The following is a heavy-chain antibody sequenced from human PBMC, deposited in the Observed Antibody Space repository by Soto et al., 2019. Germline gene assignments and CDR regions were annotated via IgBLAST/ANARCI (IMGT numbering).Heavy chain of an antibody. CDR1: GFTFSSYA. CDR2: ISYDGSNK. Sequence: GGSLRLSCAASGFTFSSYAMHWVRQAPGKGLEWVAVISYDGSNKYYADSVKGRFTISRDNSKNTLYLQMNSLRAEDTAVYYCARARESTGNDAAYFQHWGQGTLVTVSS. CDR3: ARARESTGNDAAYFQH. V-gene: IGHV3-30-3*01. D-gene: IGHD1-1*01. J-gene: IGHJ1*01.